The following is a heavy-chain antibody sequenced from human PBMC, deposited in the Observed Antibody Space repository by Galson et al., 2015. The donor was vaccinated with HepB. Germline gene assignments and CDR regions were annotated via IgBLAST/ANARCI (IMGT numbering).Heavy chain of an antibody. D-gene: IGHD3-22*01. J-gene: IGHJ3*02. CDR2: IWYDGSNK. V-gene: IGHV3-33*06. Sequence: SLRLSCAASGFTFSSYGMHWVRQAPGKGLEWVAVIWYDGSNKYYADSVEGRFTISRDNSKNTLYLQMNSLRAEDTAVYYCAKGVLYDSSGSYYSSALDIWGQGTMVTVSS. CDR1: GFTFSSYG. CDR3: AKGVLYDSSGSYYSSALDI.